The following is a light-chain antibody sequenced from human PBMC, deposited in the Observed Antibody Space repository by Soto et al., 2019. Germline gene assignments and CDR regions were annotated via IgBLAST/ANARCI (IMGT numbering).Light chain of an antibody. CDR2: GVS. Sequence: EIVLTQSLGTLSLSPGERATLSCRASQSVSSIYFAWYQQKRGQAPRLLIYGVSSRATGIPDRFSGSGSGTDFTLTISRLEPEDSAVYYCEQYGSSPRTFGQGTKVDIK. CDR3: EQYGSSPRT. CDR1: QSVSSIY. V-gene: IGKV3-20*01. J-gene: IGKJ1*01.